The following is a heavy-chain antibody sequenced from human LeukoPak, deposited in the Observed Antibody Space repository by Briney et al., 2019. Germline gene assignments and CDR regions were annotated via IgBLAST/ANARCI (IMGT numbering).Heavy chain of an antibody. J-gene: IGHJ3*02. V-gene: IGHV3-23*01. D-gene: IGHD2-2*01. CDR1: GFPFDYYA. CDR3: ARGLSTVNDPLDI. Sequence: PGGSLRLSCAASGFPFDYYAMNWVRQAPGKGLEWVSATGASGHSTYYADSVKGRFTISRDNSKTTLYLQMNSLRAEDTAVYYCARGLSTVNDPLDIWGQGKMVIV. CDR2: TGASGHST.